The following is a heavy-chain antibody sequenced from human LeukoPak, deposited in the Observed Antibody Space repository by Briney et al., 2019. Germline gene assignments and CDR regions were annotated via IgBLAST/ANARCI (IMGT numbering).Heavy chain of an antibody. D-gene: IGHD4-17*01. CDR2: ISYIGST. J-gene: IGHJ3*02. Sequence: SETLSLTCTVSGGSFSSHYWSWIRQPPGEGLGWIGYISYIGSTNYNPSLKSRVTISVDTSKNQFSLKLSSVTAADTAVYYCARDPTTVTKGLDIWGQGTMVTVSS. CDR1: GGSFSSHY. CDR3: ARDPTTVTKGLDI. V-gene: IGHV4-59*11.